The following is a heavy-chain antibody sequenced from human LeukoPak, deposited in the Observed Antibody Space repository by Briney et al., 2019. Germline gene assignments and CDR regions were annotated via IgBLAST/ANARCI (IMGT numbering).Heavy chain of an antibody. V-gene: IGHV3-30-3*01. CDR3: AKDGYCSSTSCYPAPY. Sequence: GGSLRLSCAASGITFSTYAIHWVRQAPGKGLEWVAVISYHGSNKYYADSVKGRFTISRDNSNNTLYLQMNSLRAEDTAVYYCAKDGYCSSTSCYPAPYWGQGTLVTVSS. D-gene: IGHD2-2*01. CDR2: ISYHGSNK. CDR1: GITFSTYA. J-gene: IGHJ4*02.